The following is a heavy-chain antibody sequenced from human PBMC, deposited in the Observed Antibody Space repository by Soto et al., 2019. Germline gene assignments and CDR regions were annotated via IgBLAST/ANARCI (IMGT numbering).Heavy chain of an antibody. CDR2: IRSKANSYAT. Sequence: GGSLRLSCAASGFTFSGSAMHWVRQASGKGLEWVGRIRSKANSYATAYAASVKGRFTISRDDSKNTLYLQMNSLRAEDTAVYYCAKDQLYIRGVIHNWFDPWGQGTLVTVSS. V-gene: IGHV3-73*01. D-gene: IGHD3-10*02. CDR3: AKDQLYIRGVIHNWFDP. J-gene: IGHJ5*02. CDR1: GFTFSGSA.